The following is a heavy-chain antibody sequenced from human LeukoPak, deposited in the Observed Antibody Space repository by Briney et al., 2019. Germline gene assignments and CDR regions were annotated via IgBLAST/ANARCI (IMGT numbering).Heavy chain of an antibody. D-gene: IGHD2-21*02. J-gene: IGHJ3*02. V-gene: IGHV3-23*01. CDR1: GFTFSSYG. CDR2: ISGSGGST. CDR3: AREGALVVVTDAFDI. Sequence: PGGSLRLSCAASGFTFSSYGMYWVRQAPGKGLEWVSAISGSGGSTYYADSVKGRFTISRDNSKNTLYLQMNSLRAEDTAVYYCAREGALVVVTDAFDIWGQGTMVTVSS.